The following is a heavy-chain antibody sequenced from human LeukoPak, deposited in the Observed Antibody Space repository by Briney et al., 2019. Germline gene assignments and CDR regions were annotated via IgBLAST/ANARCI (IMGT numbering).Heavy chain of an antibody. V-gene: IGHV4-4*07. CDR3: ARGYDILTGQVGAFDI. CDR1: GGSISSYY. D-gene: IGHD3-9*01. J-gene: IGHJ3*02. CDR2: IYTSGST. Sequence: SETLSLTCTVSGGSISSYYWSWIRQPAGKGLEWIGRIYTSGSTNYNPPLKSRVTMSVDTSKNQFSLKLSSVTAADTAVYYCARGYDILTGQVGAFDIWGQGTMVTVSS.